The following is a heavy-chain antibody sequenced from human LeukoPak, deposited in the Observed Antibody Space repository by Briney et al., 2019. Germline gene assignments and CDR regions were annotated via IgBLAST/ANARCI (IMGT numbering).Heavy chain of an antibody. V-gene: IGHV1-18*01. CDR2: ISAYNGNT. D-gene: IGHD5-12*01. CDR3: ARDLFDVGYADY. CDR1: GYTFTSYG. J-gene: IGHJ4*02. Sequence: ASVKVSCKASGYTFTSYGISWVRQAPGQGLEWMGWISAYNGNTNYAQKLQGRVTMTTDTSTSTAYMGLRSLRSDDTAVYYCARDLFDVGYADYWGQGTLVTVSS.